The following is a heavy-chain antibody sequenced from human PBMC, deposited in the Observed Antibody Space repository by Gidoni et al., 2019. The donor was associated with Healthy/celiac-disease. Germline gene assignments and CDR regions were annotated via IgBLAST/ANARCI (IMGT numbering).Heavy chain of an antibody. V-gene: IGHV3-23*01. D-gene: IGHD3-16*01. CDR3: AKGPWGAMGLPYFDY. CDR2: SRGSGGST. J-gene: IGHJ4*02. CDR1: GFTFRSYA. Sequence: EVQLLESGGGLVQPGGSLRPACAASGFTFRSYACRGVRQAPGKGLEWVSASRGSGGSTYYADSVKGRCTISRDNSKNTLSLQMNSLRAEDTAVYYCAKGPWGAMGLPYFDYWGQGTLVTVSS.